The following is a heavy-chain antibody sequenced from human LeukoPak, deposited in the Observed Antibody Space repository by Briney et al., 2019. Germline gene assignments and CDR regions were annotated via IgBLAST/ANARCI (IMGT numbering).Heavy chain of an antibody. CDR2: INANTGNP. CDR1: GYTFTIYA. CDR3: ARRVEGHAFDI. J-gene: IGHJ3*02. Sequence: ASVKVSCKASGYTFTIYAMNWVRQAPGQGVEWMGWINANTGNPTYTQGFTGRFVFSLDTSVSTAYLQISSLKAEDTAVYYCARRVEGHAFDIWGQGTMVTVSS. V-gene: IGHV7-4-1*02. D-gene: IGHD1-1*01.